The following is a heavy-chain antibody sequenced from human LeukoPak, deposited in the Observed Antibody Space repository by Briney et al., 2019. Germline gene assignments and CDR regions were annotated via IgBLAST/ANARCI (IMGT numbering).Heavy chain of an antibody. CDR1: GYTFTGYY. D-gene: IGHD3-10*01. V-gene: IGHV1-2*02. CDR2: IDPNSGGT. J-gene: IGHJ2*01. Sequence: ASVKVSCKASGYTFTGYYMHWVRQAPAQGLEWMGWIDPNSGGTNYAKNFQGRVTMTRDTSITTAYMELSGLRSDDTAVYYCARRVGSGWYFDLWGRGTLVTVSS. CDR3: ARRVGSGWYFDL.